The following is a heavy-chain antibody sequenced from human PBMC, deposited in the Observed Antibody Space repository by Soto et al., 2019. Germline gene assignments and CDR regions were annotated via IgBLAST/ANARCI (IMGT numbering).Heavy chain of an antibody. CDR2: IYYSGST. CDR3: ARGLIGYCSSTSCFPYYFDY. CDR1: GGSISSYY. J-gene: IGHJ4*02. Sequence: SSETLSLTCTVSGGSISSYYWSWIRQPPGKGLEWIGYIYYSGSTNYNPSLKSRVTISVDTSKNQFSLKLSSVTAADTAVYYCARGLIGYCSSTSCFPYYFDYWGQGTLVTVSS. V-gene: IGHV4-59*01. D-gene: IGHD2-2*01.